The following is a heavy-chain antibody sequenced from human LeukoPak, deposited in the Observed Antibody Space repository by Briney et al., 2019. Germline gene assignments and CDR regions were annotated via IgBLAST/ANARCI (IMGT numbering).Heavy chain of an antibody. J-gene: IGHJ4*02. CDR1: GFTFSSYS. CDR2: ISYDGSNK. D-gene: IGHD3-9*01. Sequence: GGSLRLSCAASGFTFSSYSMNWVRQAPGKGLEWVAVISYDGSNKYYADSVKGRFTISRDNSKNTLYLQMNSLRAEDTAVYYCARVSLDWLLYGPFDYWGQGTLVTVSS. V-gene: IGHV3-30*03. CDR3: ARVSLDWLLYGPFDY.